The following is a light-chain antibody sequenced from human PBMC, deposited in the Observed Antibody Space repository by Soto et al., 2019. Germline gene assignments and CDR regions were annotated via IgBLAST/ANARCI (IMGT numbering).Light chain of an antibody. CDR2: DAS. CDR1: QSVGSN. CDR3: QQYGSSVT. J-gene: IGKJ5*01. Sequence: TQSPATLSVSPGERATLSCRASQSVGSNLAWYQQTPGQAPRLLIYDASSRATGIPDRFSGSGSGTDFTLTISRLEPEDFAVYYCQQYGSSVTFGQGTRLEIK. V-gene: IGKV3-20*01.